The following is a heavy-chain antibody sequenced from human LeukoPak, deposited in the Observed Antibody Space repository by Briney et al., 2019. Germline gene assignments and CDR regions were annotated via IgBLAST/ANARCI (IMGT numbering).Heavy chain of an antibody. CDR2: IWYDGSNK. CDR3: ARDPTPLDAFDI. D-gene: IGHD2-15*01. Sequence: GRSLRLSCAASGFTFSSYGMHWVRQAPGKGLEWVAVIWYDGSNKYYADSVKGRFTISRNNSKNTLYLQMNSLRAEDTAVYYCARDPTPLDAFDIWGQGTMVTVSS. CDR1: GFTFSSYG. V-gene: IGHV3-33*01. J-gene: IGHJ3*02.